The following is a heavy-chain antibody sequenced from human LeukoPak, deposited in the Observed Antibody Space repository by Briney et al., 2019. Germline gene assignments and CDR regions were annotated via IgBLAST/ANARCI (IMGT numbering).Heavy chain of an antibody. CDR3: AKGPLRGTAATIDY. V-gene: IGHV3-30*18. D-gene: IGHD2-2*01. Sequence: GGSLRLSCAASGFTFNNYGMHWVRQAPGKGLEWVAVISYDGRNKHYPDSVKGRFTISRDISTDTLWLQMDSLRTEDTAVYYCAKGPLRGTAATIDYWGQGTLVTVSS. CDR1: GFTFNNYG. CDR2: ISYDGRNK. J-gene: IGHJ4*02.